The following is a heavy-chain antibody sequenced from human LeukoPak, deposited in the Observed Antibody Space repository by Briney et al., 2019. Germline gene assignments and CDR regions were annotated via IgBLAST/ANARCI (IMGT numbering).Heavy chain of an antibody. CDR1: GFTFSNYA. D-gene: IGHD3-22*01. CDR2: ISGSGGIT. Sequence: PGGSLRLSCAASGFTFSNYAMSWVRQAPGRGLEWVSAISGSGGITYYADSVKGRFTISRDNSKYTLYLQMNSLRAEDTAVYYCAKVPSYYYDSSGYYYIDYWGQGTLVTVSS. V-gene: IGHV3-23*01. J-gene: IGHJ4*02. CDR3: AKVPSYYYDSSGYYYIDY.